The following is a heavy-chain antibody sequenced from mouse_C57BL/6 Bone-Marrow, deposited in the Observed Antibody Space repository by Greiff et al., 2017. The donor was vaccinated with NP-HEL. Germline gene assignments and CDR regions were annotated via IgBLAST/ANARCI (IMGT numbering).Heavy chain of an antibody. D-gene: IGHD2-4*01. V-gene: IGHV10-1*01. CDR1: GFSFNTYA. CDR3: VRSHYDYDGWFAY. Sequence: EVKLVESGGGLVQPKGSLKLSCAASGFSFNTYAMNWVRQAPGKGLEWVARIRSKSNNYATYYADSVKDRFTISRDDSESMLYLQMNNLKTEDTAMYYCVRSHYDYDGWFAYWGQGTLVTVSA. CDR2: IRSKSNNYAT. J-gene: IGHJ3*01.